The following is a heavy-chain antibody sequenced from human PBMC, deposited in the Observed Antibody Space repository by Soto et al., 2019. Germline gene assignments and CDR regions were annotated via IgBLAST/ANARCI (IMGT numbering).Heavy chain of an antibody. CDR1: GGSISSGGYY. CDR3: ARERYSSGWSYNWFDP. V-gene: IGHV4-31*03. J-gene: IGHJ5*02. CDR2: IYYSGST. D-gene: IGHD6-19*01. Sequence: LSLTCTVSGGSISSGGYYWSWIRQHPGKGLEWIGYIYYSGSTYYNPSLKSRVTISVDTSKNQFSLKLSSVTAADTAVYYCARERYSSGWSYNWFDPWGQGTLVTVSS.